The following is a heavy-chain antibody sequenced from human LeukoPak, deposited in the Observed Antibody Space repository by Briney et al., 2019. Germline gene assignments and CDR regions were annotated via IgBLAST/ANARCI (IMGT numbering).Heavy chain of an antibody. D-gene: IGHD1-1*01. J-gene: IGHJ3*02. CDR1: GFTFSSHW. V-gene: IGHV3-7*03. Sequence: PGGSLRLSCAASGFTFSSHWMSWVRQAPGKGLEWVANIKQDGSARSCVDSVKGRFTISRDNAKNSLYLHMNSLRAEDAAVYYCARDLAGGYNWNDIPAFDIWGQGTMVTVSS. CDR3: ARDLAGGYNWNDIPAFDI. CDR2: IKQDGSAR.